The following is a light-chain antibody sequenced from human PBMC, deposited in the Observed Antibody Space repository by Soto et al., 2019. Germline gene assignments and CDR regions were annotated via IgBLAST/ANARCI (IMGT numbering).Light chain of an antibody. V-gene: IGLV2-14*01. CDR2: EVI. J-gene: IGLJ2*01. Sequence: QSVLTQPASVSGSPGQSITISCTGTSSDVGRYNYVSWYQQHPGRAPRLIVYEVINRPAGVSNRFSGSKSGNTASLTISGLHAADEADYYCCSYTRSSTLLFGGGTTVTVL. CDR1: SSDVGRYNY. CDR3: CSYTRSSTLL.